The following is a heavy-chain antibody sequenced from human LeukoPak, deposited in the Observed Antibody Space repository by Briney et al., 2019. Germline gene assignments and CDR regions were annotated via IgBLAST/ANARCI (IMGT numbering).Heavy chain of an antibody. CDR2: ISGSGGRT. CDR1: GFTVSTYA. D-gene: IGHD6-19*01. V-gene: IGHV3-23*01. Sequence: PGGSLRLSCAASGFTVSTYAMSWVRQAPGKGLEWVSGISGSGGRTYYADSVKGRFTISRDNSKNTLYLQMNRLRAEDTAVYYRAKDQGDYSSGWSIFDYWGQGSLVTVSS. J-gene: IGHJ4*02. CDR3: AKDQGDYSSGWSIFDY.